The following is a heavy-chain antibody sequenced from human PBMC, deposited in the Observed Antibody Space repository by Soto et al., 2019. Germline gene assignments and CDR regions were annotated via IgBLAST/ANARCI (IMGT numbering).Heavy chain of an antibody. J-gene: IGHJ2*01. CDR1: GGSFSGYY. D-gene: IGHD4-17*01. CDR2: INHSGST. Sequence: QVQLQQWGAGLLKPSETLSLTCAVYGGSFSGYYWSWIRQPPGKGLEWIGEINHSGSTNYNPSLKSRVTISVDTSKNQFSLKLSSVTAADTAVYYCARVPSNDYGDYFVDGGNFDLWGRGTLVTVSS. CDR3: ARVPSNDYGDYFVDGGNFDL. V-gene: IGHV4-34*01.